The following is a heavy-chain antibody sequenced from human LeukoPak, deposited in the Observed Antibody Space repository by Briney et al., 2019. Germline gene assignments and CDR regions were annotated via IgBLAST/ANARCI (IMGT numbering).Heavy chain of an antibody. CDR3: AKVGYCSSTGCYAGDY. Sequence: GGSLRLSCAASGFTFSSYGMHWVRQAPGKGLEWVAFIRYDGSNKYYADSVKGRFTISRDNSKNTLYLQMNSLRAEDTAVYYCAKVGYCSSTGCYAGDYWGQGTLVTVSS. D-gene: IGHD2-2*01. CDR2: IRYDGSNK. J-gene: IGHJ4*02. V-gene: IGHV3-30*02. CDR1: GFTFSSYG.